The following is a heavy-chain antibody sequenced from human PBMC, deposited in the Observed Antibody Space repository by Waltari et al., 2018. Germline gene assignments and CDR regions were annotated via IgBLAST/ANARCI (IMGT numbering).Heavy chain of an antibody. V-gene: IGHV4-34*01. Sequence: QVLLQQWGAGLLKPSETLSLTCAVYGGSFNFYYWRWIRQPPGEGLEWIGEITHSGSTNDNPSLKSRVSISVDTPNNQFSLKLTSVTAADTAAYYCARRGYCGIDCYSNYFDFWGQGTLVTVSS. CDR1: GGSFNFYY. CDR2: ITHSGST. CDR3: ARRGYCGIDCYSNYFDF. D-gene: IGHD2-21*01. J-gene: IGHJ4*02.